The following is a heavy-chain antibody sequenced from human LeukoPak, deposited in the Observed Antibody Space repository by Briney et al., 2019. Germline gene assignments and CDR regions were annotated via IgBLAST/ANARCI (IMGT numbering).Heavy chain of an antibody. CDR1: GFTFSSYW. Sequence: GGSLRLSCAASGFTFSSYWMHWVRHAPGKGLVWVSRINSDGSSTSYADSVKGRFTISRDNAKNTLYLQVNSLRAEDTAVYYCARGGVTTDFDYWGQGTLVTVSS. D-gene: IGHD4-11*01. CDR2: INSDGSST. CDR3: ARGGVTTDFDY. V-gene: IGHV3-74*01. J-gene: IGHJ4*02.